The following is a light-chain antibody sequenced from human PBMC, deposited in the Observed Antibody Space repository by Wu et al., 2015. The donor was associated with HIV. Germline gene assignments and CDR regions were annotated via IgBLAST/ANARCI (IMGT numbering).Light chain of an antibody. J-gene: IGKJ4*01. CDR2: GAV. CDR3: QQYNHWPLT. CDR1: ESVGGD. Sequence: VMTQSPATLSVSPGEGVTLACRASESVGGDVAWYQQKPGQAPGLLIYGAVTRPTGIPARFRGSGSGTDFTLTFTSLGSEDSAVYFCQQYNHWPLTFGAGTKVEI. V-gene: IGKV3-15*01.